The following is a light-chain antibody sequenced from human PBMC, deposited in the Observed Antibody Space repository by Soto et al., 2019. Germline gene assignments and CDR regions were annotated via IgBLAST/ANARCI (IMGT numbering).Light chain of an antibody. CDR3: QQYYSYPRVT. V-gene: IGKV1-8*01. Sequence: AIRMTQSPSSFSASIGDRVTITCRASQGISSYLAWYQQKPGKAPKLLIYAASTLQSGVPSRFSGSGSGTDFTLTISCLQSEDFATYYCQQYYSYPRVTFGPGTKVDIK. J-gene: IGKJ3*01. CDR1: QGISSY. CDR2: AAS.